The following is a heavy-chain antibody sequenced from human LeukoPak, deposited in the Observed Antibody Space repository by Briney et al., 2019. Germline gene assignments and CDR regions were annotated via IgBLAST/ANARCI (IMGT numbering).Heavy chain of an antibody. CDR2: IVDNKKHI. J-gene: IGHJ4*02. CDR3: ARGLVVDSADMKSGFSG. Sequence: GGSLCLSWAASGFTFSDYTMNWVRQAPGKGLEWIASIVDNKKHIYYADSVRGRVTISRDNAKNSLFLQMNGLRVEDTAVYYCARGLVVDSADMKSGFSGWGLGTLVTVSS. V-gene: IGHV3-21*01. CDR1: GFTFSDYT. D-gene: IGHD2-2*01.